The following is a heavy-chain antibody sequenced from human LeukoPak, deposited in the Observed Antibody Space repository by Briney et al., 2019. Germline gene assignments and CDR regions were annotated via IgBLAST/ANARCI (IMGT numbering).Heavy chain of an antibody. V-gene: IGHV1-69*04. CDR1: GTXXSXA. CDR2: IIPILGIA. D-gene: IGHD3-16*01. J-gene: IGHJ4*02. Sequence: GTXXSXAISWVRQAPGQGLEWMGRIIPILGIANYAQKFQGRVTITADKSTSTAYMELSSLRSEDTAVYYCARGGASTPHYFDYWGQGTLVTVSS. CDR3: ARGGASTPHYFDY.